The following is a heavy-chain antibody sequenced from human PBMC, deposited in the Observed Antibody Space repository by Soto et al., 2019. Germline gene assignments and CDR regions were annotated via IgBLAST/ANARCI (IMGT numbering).Heavy chain of an antibody. D-gene: IGHD2-15*01. V-gene: IGHV1-69*13. CDR3: ARDNPSCSGGSCYSFYFDY. J-gene: IGHJ4*02. CDR1: GGTFSSYA. CDR2: IIPIFGTA. Sequence: SVKVSCKASGGTFSSYAISWVRQAPGQGLEWMGGIIPIFGTASYAQKFQGRVTITADESTSTAYMELSSLRSEDTAVYYCARDNPSCSGGSCYSFYFDYWGQGTLVTVSS.